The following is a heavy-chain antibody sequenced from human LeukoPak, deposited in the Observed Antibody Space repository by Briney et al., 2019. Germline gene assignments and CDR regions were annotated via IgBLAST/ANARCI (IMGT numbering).Heavy chain of an antibody. CDR2: ISWNSGSI. CDR3: ARSTAAGNDAFDI. CDR1: GFTFVDYA. V-gene: IGHV3-9*03. J-gene: IGHJ3*02. D-gene: IGHD6-13*01. Sequence: PGRSLRLSCVVSGFTFVDYAMHWVRQAPGKGLEWVSGISWNSGSIGYADSVKGRFTISRDNAKNSLYLQMNSLRAEDMALYYCARSTAAGNDAFDIWGQGTMVTVSS.